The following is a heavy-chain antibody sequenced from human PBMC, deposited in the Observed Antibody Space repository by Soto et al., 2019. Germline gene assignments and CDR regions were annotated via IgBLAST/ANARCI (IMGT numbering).Heavy chain of an antibody. J-gene: IGHJ5*02. D-gene: IGHD1-7*01. CDR3: ARGGNYAADWFDP. Sequence: GGSLRLSCAASGFTFSSYSMIWVRQAPGKGLEWVSSITSGSTYIYYADSLKGRFTISRDNAKNSLYLQMNNLRAEDTAVYYCARGGNYAADWFDPWGQGTLVTVSS. CDR2: ITSGSTYI. CDR1: GFTFSSYS. V-gene: IGHV3-21*01.